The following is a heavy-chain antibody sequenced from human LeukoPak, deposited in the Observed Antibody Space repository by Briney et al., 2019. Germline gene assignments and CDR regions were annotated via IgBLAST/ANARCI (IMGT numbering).Heavy chain of an antibody. CDR2: IYYSGST. CDR3: ARGMESSSSWYYYYYYVDV. Sequence: SETLSLTCTVSGGSISSHYWSWIRQPPGKGLEWIGYIYYSGSTNYNPSLKSRVTISVDTSKNQFSLKLSSVTAADTAVYYCARGMESSSSWYYYYYYVDVWGKGTTVTVSS. CDR1: GGSISSHY. V-gene: IGHV4-59*11. J-gene: IGHJ6*03. D-gene: IGHD6-13*01.